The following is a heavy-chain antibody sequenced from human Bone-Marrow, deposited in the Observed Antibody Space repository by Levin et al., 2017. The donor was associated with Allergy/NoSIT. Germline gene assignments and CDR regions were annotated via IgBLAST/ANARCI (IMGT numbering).Heavy chain of an antibody. CDR1: GFVFKNYA. D-gene: IGHD3-16*01. Sequence: GSLKISCAASGFVFKNYAMHWVRQAPGKGLEWVTLISHDGGHKYYGDSVRGRFTISRDNTKKEVSLQMNSLRPEDTGVYFCARGLGLAWFDPWGQGTLVTVSS. CDR2: ISHDGGHK. V-gene: IGHV3-30-3*01. J-gene: IGHJ5*02. CDR3: ARGLGLAWFDP.